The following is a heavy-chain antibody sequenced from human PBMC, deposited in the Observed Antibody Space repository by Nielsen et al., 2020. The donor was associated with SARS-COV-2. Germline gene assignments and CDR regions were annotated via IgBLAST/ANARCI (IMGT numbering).Heavy chain of an antibody. CDR1: GGSISSGGYY. CDR2: IYYSGST. D-gene: IGHD3-22*01. J-gene: IGHJ5*02. Sequence: TLSLTCTVSGGSISSGGYYWSWIRQHPGKGLEWIGYIYYSGSTYYNPSLKSRVTISVDTSKNQFSLKLSSVTAADTAVYYCARDYYSGWFDPWGQGTLATVSS. V-gene: IGHV4-31*03. CDR3: ARDYYSGWFDP.